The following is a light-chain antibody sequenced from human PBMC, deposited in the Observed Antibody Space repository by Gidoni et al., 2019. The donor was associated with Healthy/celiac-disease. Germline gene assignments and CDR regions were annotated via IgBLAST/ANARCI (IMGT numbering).Light chain of an antibody. Sequence: QSALTQPASVSVSPGQSITISCTGTSSDFGGYNYVSWYQQHPGKAPKLMIYDVSNRPSGVSNRFSGSKSGNTASLTISGLQAEDEADYYCSSYTSSSPLFGGGTKLTVL. CDR1: SSDFGGYNY. V-gene: IGLV2-14*01. J-gene: IGLJ2*01. CDR2: DVS. CDR3: SSYTSSSPL.